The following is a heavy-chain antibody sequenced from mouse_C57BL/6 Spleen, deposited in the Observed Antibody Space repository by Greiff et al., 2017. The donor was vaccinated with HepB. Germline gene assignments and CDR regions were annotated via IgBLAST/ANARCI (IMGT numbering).Heavy chain of an antibody. CDR3: MRPFAY. V-gene: IGHV10-1*01. J-gene: IGHJ3*01. Sequence: EVKVVESGGGLVQPKGSLKLSCAASGFSFNTYAMNWVRQAPGTGLEWVARIRSKSNNNATYYADSVKDRFTISRDDSESMLYLQMNNLKTEETAIYYCMRPFAYWGQGTLVTLSA. CDR2: IRSKSNNNAT. CDR1: GFSFNTYA.